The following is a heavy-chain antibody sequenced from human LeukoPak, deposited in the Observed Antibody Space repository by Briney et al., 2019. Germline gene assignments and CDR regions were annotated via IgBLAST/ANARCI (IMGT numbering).Heavy chain of an antibody. J-gene: IGHJ4*02. CDR1: GYTFTSYY. CDR3: ARDSKARNYYASSGGPYYFDY. V-gene: IGHV1-46*01. CDR2: INPSGGST. Sequence: ASVKVSCKASGYTFTSYYMHWVRQAPGQGLEWMGIINPSGGSTSYAQKFQGRVTMTRDTSTSTVYMELSSLRSEDTAVYYCARDSKARNYYASSGGPYYFDYWGQGTLVTVSS. D-gene: IGHD3-22*01.